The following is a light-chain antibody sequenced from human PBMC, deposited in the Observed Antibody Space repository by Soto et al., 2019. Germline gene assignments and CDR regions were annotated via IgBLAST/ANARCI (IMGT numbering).Light chain of an antibody. J-gene: IGKJ4*01. CDR2: EVS. V-gene: IGKV2D-29*01. CDR1: QGLLDSDGRTH. CDR3: MQSLQLNT. Sequence: DIVLTQTPLSLSVTPGQPASISCNSSQGLLDSDGRTHLYWYVQKTGQPPQALIYEVSKRSSGVPDRFSGSGSGTHFTLTMSRVQAEDAGIYYCMQSLQLNTFGGGTKWIS.